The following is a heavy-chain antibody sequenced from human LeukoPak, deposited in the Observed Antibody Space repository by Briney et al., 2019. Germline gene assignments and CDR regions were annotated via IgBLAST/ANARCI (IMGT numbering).Heavy chain of an antibody. J-gene: IGHJ4*02. CDR2: IKSDGSST. D-gene: IGHD2-2*01. Sequence: GGSLRLSCAASGFTFSSFWMHWVRQAPGKGLVWVSRIKSDGSSTTYADSVKGRFTISRDNSKNTLYLQMNSLRAEDTALYYCAKDLTSWNYWGQGTLVTVSS. CDR1: GFTFSSFW. CDR3: AKDLTSWNY. V-gene: IGHV3-74*01.